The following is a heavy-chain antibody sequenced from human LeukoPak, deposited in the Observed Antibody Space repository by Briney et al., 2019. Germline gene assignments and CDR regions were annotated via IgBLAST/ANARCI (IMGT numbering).Heavy chain of an antibody. CDR3: ARETYYDFWSGYALVRYFDY. D-gene: IGHD3-3*01. V-gene: IGHV4-30-2*01. CDR1: GGSISSGGYC. J-gene: IGHJ4*02. CDR2: IYHSGST. Sequence: SQTLSLTCTVSGGSISSGGYCWSWIRQPPGKGLEWIGYIYHSGSTYYNPSLKSRVTISVDRSKNQFSLKLSSVTAADTAVYYCARETYYDFWSGYALVRYFDYWGQGTLVTVSS.